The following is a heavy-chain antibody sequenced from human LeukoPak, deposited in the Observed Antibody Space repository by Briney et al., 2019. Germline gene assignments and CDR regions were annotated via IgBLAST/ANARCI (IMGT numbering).Heavy chain of an antibody. Sequence: SQTLSLTCTVSGGSISSGSYYWSWIRQPAGKGLEWIGRIYTSGSTNYNPSLKSRVTISVDTSKNQFSLKLSSVTAADTAVYYCARAKGTVTTLDVWGKGTTVTVSS. D-gene: IGHD4-17*01. V-gene: IGHV4-61*02. J-gene: IGHJ6*04. CDR3: ARAKGTVTTLDV. CDR2: IYTSGST. CDR1: GGSISSGSYY.